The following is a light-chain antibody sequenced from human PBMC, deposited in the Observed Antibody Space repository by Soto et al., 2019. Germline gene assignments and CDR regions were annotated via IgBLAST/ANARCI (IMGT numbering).Light chain of an antibody. J-gene: IGKJ5*01. Sequence: AIQVTQSPSSLSASVGDRVTITCRASQDIRGALAWYQQKPGKAPKLLIYDVSTVQSGVPSRFSGRGSGTEFTLTITSLQPEDFATYYCQQFNISPITFGQGTRLDI. V-gene: IGKV1-13*02. CDR1: QDIRGA. CDR3: QQFNISPIT. CDR2: DVS.